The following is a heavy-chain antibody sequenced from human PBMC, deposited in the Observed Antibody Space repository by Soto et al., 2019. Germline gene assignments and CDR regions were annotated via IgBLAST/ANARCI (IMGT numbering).Heavy chain of an antibody. CDR1: GFTLSRHT. CDR3: VRDYYDTRGYPNTFDM. J-gene: IGHJ3*02. V-gene: IGHV3-21*01. D-gene: IGHD3-16*01. CDR2: IGSRTSDI. Sequence: LRLSCAASGFTLSRHTMNWVRQAPGKGLEWVSFIGSRTSDIYYADSVKGRFTISRDNAKNSLYLDLTRLRAEDTAVYFCVRDYYDTRGYPNTFDMWGQGTMVTVSS.